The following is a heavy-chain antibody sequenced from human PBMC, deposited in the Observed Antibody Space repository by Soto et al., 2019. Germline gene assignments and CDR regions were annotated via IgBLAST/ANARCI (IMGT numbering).Heavy chain of an antibody. CDR2: INPFDDST. CDR1: GGTFSSYA. D-gene: IGHD4-4*01. Sequence: ASVKVSCKASGGTFSSYAISWVRQAPGQGLEWMGGINPFDDSTIYAQRFQGRVTMTSDTSTSTVFMEVSSLRSEDTAVYHCAREEMPTVNNYYYYMDVWGKGTTVTVSS. J-gene: IGHJ6*03. V-gene: IGHV1-46*03. CDR3: AREEMPTVNNYYYYMDV.